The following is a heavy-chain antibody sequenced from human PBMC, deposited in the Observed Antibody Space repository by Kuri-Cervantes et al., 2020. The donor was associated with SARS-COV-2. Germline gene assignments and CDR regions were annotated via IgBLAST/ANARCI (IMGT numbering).Heavy chain of an antibody. Sequence: GGSLTLSCAASGFTFSSYAMSWVRQVPGKGLEWVSAISGSGGSTYYADSVKGRFTISRDNAKNSLYLQMNSLRAEDTAVYYCARLSGWYKNGDYWGQGTLVTVSS. D-gene: IGHD6-19*01. CDR1: GFTFSSYA. CDR3: ARLSGWYKNGDY. J-gene: IGHJ4*02. V-gene: IGHV3-23*01. CDR2: ISGSGGST.